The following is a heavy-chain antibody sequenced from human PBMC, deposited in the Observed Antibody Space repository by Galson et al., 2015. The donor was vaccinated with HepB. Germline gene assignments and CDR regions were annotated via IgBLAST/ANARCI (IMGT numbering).Heavy chain of an antibody. D-gene: IGHD1-26*01. J-gene: IGHJ4*02. Sequence: SLRLSCAASGFTFNNHWMHWVRQAPEKGLLWVARINTDGTTTNYADSVKGRFTISRDNAKNKLYLQMNNLRAEDSAIYYCVRVKGGDHGGTYYRALDYWGQGTLVTVSS. CDR1: GFTFNNHW. CDR3: VRVKGGDHGGTYYRALDY. CDR2: INTDGTTT. V-gene: IGHV3-74*01.